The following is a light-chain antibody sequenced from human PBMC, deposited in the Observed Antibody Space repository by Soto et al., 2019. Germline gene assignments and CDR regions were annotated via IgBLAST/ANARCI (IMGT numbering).Light chain of an antibody. Sequence: DIQMTQSPSSLSASVGDRVTITCRASQGISNYLAWYQQKPGKVPKLLIYAASTLQSGVPSRFSGSGSGTDFTLTISSLQPEDVATYICQQYKSYSTFGRGTKVDIK. CDR2: AAS. CDR3: QQYKSYST. V-gene: IGKV1-27*01. J-gene: IGKJ1*01. CDR1: QGISNY.